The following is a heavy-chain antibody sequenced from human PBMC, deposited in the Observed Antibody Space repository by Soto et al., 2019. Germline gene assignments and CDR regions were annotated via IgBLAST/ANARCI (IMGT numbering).Heavy chain of an antibody. Sequence: QITLRESGPTLVKPTETLTLTCTFSGFSLNTFGVRVGWIRQPPGKALEWLAFIYWNDDKRYSSFLNNRLTINSDNSKNQVVLAVTDMDPVDTGTYFCVHRVLAGGQIDYWGQGTLVTVSS. CDR3: VHRVLAGGQIDY. CDR2: IYWNDDK. V-gene: IGHV2-5*01. J-gene: IGHJ4*02. CDR1: GFSLNTFGVR. D-gene: IGHD2-15*01.